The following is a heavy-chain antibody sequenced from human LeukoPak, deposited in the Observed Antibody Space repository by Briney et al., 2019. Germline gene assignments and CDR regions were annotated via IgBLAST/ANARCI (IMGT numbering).Heavy chain of an antibody. CDR3: GRDWKLDY. V-gene: IGHV3-23*01. CDR2: IGDGGDK. J-gene: IGHJ4*02. Sequence: GGSLTLSCAASGFTFNTYAMSWVRQAPGEGLEWVSAIGDGGDKKYADSVKGRFTISRDNSKNILYLQMSSLRAEDTAIYYCGRDWKLDYWGQGTLVTVSS. CDR1: GFTFNTYA. D-gene: IGHD1-1*01.